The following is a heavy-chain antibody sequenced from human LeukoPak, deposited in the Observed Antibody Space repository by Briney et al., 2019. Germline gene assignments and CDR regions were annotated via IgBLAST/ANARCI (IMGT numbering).Heavy chain of an antibody. CDR1: GFTFSSYW. D-gene: IGHD3-3*01. J-gene: IGHJ5*02. V-gene: IGHV3-7*03. CDR3: AKLVPSDDFWSGYLGWFYP. Sequence: GGSLRLSCAASGFTFSSYWMSWVRQAPGKGLEWVANMKYDGSEKYYVDSVKGRFTISRDNAKNTLYLQMNSLRAEDTAVYYCAKLVPSDDFWSGYLGWFYPWGPGTLVTVSS. CDR2: MKYDGSEK.